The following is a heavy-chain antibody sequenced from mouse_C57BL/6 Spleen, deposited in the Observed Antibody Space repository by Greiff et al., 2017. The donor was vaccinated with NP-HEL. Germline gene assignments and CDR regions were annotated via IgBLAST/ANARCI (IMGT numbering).Heavy chain of an antibody. D-gene: IGHD3-2*02. V-gene: IGHV1-64*01. J-gene: IGHJ4*01. Sequence: VQLQQPGAELVKPGASVKLSCKASGYTFTSYWMHWVKQRPGQGLEWIGMIHPNSGSTNYNEKFKSKATLTVDKSSSTAYMQLSSLTSEDSAVYYCARSSGYNYAMDYWGQGTSVTVSS. CDR3: ARSSGYNYAMDY. CDR1: GYTFTSYW. CDR2: IHPNSGST.